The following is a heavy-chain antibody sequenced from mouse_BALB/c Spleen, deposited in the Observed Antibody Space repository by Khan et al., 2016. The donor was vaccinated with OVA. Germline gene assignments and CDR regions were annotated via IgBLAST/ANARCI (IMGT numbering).Heavy chain of an antibody. D-gene: IGHD1-3*01. J-gene: IGHJ2*01. CDR1: GYSITTDYA. CDR2: ISYSGNT. Sequence: EVQLLESGPGLVKPSQSLSLTCTVTGYSITTDYAWNWIRQFPGNKLEWMGHISYSGNTNYNPSLKSRISITRDTSKNQFFLQLKSVTTEDTARSCCARIKGGNFDYWGQGTTLTVSS. CDR3: ARIKGGNFDY. V-gene: IGHV3-2*02.